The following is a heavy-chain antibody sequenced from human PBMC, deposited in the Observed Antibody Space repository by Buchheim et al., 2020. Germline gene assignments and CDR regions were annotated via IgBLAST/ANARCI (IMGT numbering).Heavy chain of an antibody. Sequence: QLQLQESGPGLVKPSETLYLTCTVSGGSISSSSYYWGWIRQPPGKGLEWIGSIYYSGSTYYNPSLTSRVTISVDTSKNQFSLKLSSVTAADTAVYYCARLGWYVRWFDPWGQGTL. CDR3: ARLGWYVRWFDP. D-gene: IGHD6-19*01. CDR2: IYYSGST. CDR1: GGSISSSSYY. J-gene: IGHJ5*02. V-gene: IGHV4-39*01.